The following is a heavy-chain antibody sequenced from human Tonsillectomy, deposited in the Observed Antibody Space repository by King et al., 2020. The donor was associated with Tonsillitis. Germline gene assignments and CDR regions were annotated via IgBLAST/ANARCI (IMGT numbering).Heavy chain of an antibody. J-gene: IGHJ5*02. CDR3: ARSPRGDWNWFDP. Sequence: VQLVESGGGVVQPGRSLRLSCAASGFTFSSYAMHWVRQAPGKGLEWVADISYDGSNKYYADSVKGRFTISRDNSKNTLYLQMNSLRAEDTAVYYCARSPRGDWNWFDPWGQGTLVTVSS. CDR1: GFTFSSYA. CDR2: ISYDGSNK. D-gene: IGHD3/OR15-3a*01. V-gene: IGHV3-30*04.